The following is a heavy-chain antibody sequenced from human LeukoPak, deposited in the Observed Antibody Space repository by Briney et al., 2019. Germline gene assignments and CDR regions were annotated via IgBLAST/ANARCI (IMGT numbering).Heavy chain of an antibody. V-gene: IGHV1-3*01. CDR2: INAGNGNT. CDR3: ATVEIPAGTGYYYGMDV. Sequence: ASVKVSCKASGYAFTSYAMHWVRQAPGQRLEWMGWINAGNGNTKYSQKFQGRVTMTEDTSTDTAYMELSSLRSEDTAVYYCATVEIPAGTGYYYGMDVWGQGTTVTVSS. D-gene: IGHD6-13*01. CDR1: GYAFTSYA. J-gene: IGHJ6*02.